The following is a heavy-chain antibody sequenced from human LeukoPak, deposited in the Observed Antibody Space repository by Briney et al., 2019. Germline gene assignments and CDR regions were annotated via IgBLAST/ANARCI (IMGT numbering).Heavy chain of an antibody. Sequence: GESLKISCKGTGYNFYGYWIGWVRQMPGKGLEWMGIIYPGDSDTRYSPSFQGQVTISADKSISTAYLQWSSLKASDTAMYYCARQGDFWSGYNDYWGQGTLVTVSS. V-gene: IGHV5-51*01. CDR3: ARQGDFWSGYNDY. CDR1: GYNFYGYW. CDR2: IYPGDSDT. D-gene: IGHD3-3*01. J-gene: IGHJ4*02.